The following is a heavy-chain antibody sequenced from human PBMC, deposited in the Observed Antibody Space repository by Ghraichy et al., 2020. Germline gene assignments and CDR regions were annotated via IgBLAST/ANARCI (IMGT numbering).Heavy chain of an antibody. D-gene: IGHD4-17*01. J-gene: IGHJ3*02. CDR1: GGTFSSYA. CDR3: ARYPQRPYGDSYDAFDI. Sequence: SVKVSCKASGGTFSSYAISWVRQAPGQGLEWMGGIIPILGIANYAQKFQGRVTITADKSTSTAYMELSSLRSEDTAVYYCARYPQRPYGDSYDAFDIWGQGTMVTVSS. V-gene: IGHV1-69*10. CDR2: IIPILGIA.